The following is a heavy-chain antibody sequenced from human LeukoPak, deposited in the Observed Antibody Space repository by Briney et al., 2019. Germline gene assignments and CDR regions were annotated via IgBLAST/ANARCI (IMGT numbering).Heavy chain of an antibody. V-gene: IGHV4-39*01. Sequence: SETLSLTCNVSGGSISTNTNSWGWAWIRQRPTKGLEGIGSIYYGGSPYYTSSLKSRVTISVDTSKNQFSLKLAPLTAADTAVYYCARRPIVGSTGFYFDPWGPGTLVTVSS. CDR2: IYYGGSP. D-gene: IGHD1-26*01. CDR3: ARRPIVGSTGFYFDP. J-gene: IGHJ5*02. CDR1: GGSISTNTNS.